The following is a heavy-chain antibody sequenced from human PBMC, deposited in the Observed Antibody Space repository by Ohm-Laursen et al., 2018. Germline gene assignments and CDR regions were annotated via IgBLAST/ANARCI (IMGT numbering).Heavy chain of an antibody. V-gene: IGHV1-2*02. D-gene: IGHD5-18*01. J-gene: IGHJ4*02. CDR2: INPNSGGT. Sequence: GASVKVSCKASGYTFTGYYMHWVRQAPGQGLEWMGWINPNSGGTNYAQKFQGRVTMTRDTSISTAYMELSRLRSDDTAVYYCARVGALNTANGNFDYWGQGTLVTVSS. CDR1: GYTFTGYY. CDR3: ARVGALNTANGNFDY.